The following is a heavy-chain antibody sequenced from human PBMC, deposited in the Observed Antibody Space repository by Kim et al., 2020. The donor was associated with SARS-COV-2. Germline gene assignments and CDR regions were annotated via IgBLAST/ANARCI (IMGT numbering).Heavy chain of an antibody. V-gene: IGHV3-73*01. Sequence: GGSLRLSCAASGFTFSGSAMHWVRQASGKGLEWVGRIRSKANSYATAYAASVKGRFTISRDDSKNTAYLQMNSLKTEDTAVYYCTRSYDSSGYYGGPWGMDVWGQGATVAVSS. CDR1: GFTFSGSA. J-gene: IGHJ6*02. CDR2: IRSKANSYAT. D-gene: IGHD3-22*01. CDR3: TRSYDSSGYYGGPWGMDV.